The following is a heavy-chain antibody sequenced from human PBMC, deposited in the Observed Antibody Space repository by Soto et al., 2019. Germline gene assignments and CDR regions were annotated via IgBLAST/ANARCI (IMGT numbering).Heavy chain of an antibody. J-gene: IGHJ4*02. CDR3: AGPEYYYDTSGWYY. V-gene: IGHV3-21*01. CDR1: GFTFSTYS. Sequence: EVQLVESGGGLVKPGGSLRLSCAASGFTFSTYSMNWVRQAPGKGLEWVSSISSSSSYIYYADSVKGRFTISRDNAKNSLYLQMNSLRAEDTAVYYCAGPEYYYDTSGWYYWGQGTLVTVSS. D-gene: IGHD3-22*01. CDR2: ISSSSSYI.